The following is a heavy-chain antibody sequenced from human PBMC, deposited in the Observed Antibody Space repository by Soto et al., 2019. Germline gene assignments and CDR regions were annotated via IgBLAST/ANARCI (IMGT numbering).Heavy chain of an antibody. Sequence: ASVKVSCKASGYTFTGYYLHWVRQAPGQGLKWMGWINPNSGATKYAQKFQGWVTMTRDTSISTAYMELSRLKSDDTAVYYCARERINDYSNTYYYYGLDVWGQGTTVTVSS. CDR1: GYTFTGYY. J-gene: IGHJ6*02. V-gene: IGHV1-2*04. CDR3: ARERINDYSNTYYYYGLDV. CDR2: INPNSGAT. D-gene: IGHD4-17*01.